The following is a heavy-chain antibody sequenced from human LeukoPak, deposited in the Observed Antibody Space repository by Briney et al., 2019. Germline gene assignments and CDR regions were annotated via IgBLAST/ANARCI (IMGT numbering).Heavy chain of an antibody. CDR2: IYTSGST. Sequence: SETLSLTCTASGGSISSYYWSWIRQPPGKGLEWIGRIYTSGSTNYNPSLESRVTMSVDTSKNQFSLKLRSVTAADTAVYYCARGYNWGSPTRNFYYLDVWGKGTTVTVSS. D-gene: IGHD7-27*01. CDR1: GGSISSYY. CDR3: ARGYNWGSPTRNFYYLDV. V-gene: IGHV4-4*07. J-gene: IGHJ6*03.